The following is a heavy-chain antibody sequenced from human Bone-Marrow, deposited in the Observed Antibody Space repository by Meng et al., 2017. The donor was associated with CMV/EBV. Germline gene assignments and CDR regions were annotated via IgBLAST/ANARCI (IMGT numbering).Heavy chain of an antibody. CDR2: ISYDGSNK. CDR3: ASSVMLDY. Sequence: LSLTCAASGFTFSSYAMHWVRQAPGKGLEWVAVISYDGSNKYYADSVKGRFTISRDNSKNTLYLQMNSLRAEDTAVYYCASSVMLDYWGQGTLVTVSS. V-gene: IGHV3-30*04. D-gene: IGHD3-16*01. J-gene: IGHJ4*02. CDR1: GFTFSSYA.